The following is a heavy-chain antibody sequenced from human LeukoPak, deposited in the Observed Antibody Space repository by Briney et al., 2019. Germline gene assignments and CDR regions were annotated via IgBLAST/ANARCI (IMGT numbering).Heavy chain of an antibody. Sequence: GGSLRLSCAASGFSFSAYWMTWVRQAPGTGLEWVANINPAGSETYYVDPVKGRFSISRDNAQNLVYLQMNSLRAEDTAVYHCARFGYVAAVDVWGQGTPVTVSS. V-gene: IGHV3-7*01. CDR1: GFSFSAYW. D-gene: IGHD2-15*01. J-gene: IGHJ4*02. CDR2: INPAGSET. CDR3: ARFGYVAAVDV.